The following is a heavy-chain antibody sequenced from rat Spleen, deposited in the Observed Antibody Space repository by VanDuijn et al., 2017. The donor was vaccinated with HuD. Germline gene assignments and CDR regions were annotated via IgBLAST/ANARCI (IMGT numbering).Heavy chain of an antibody. CDR3: TRSNWGPDY. CDR2: IWSGGST. V-gene: IGHV2-15*01. J-gene: IGHJ2*01. Sequence: QVQLKESGPGLVQPSQTLSLTCTVSGFSLTNFGVTWVRQPPGKGLEWIGTIWSGGSTDYSSALKSRLSISRDTSKSQVFLKMNSLQTEDTAMYFCTRSNWGPDYWGQGVMVTVSS. D-gene: IGHD5-1*01. CDR1: GFSLTNFG.